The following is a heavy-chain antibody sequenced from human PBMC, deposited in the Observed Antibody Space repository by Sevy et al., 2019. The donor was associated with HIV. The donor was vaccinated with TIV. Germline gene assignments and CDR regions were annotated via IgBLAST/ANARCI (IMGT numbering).Heavy chain of an antibody. CDR3: VEGFCSGATCTSDYYYYGMDV. CDR1: EFTFSSYA. V-gene: IGHV3-23*01. D-gene: IGHD2-15*01. J-gene: IGHJ6*02. Sequence: GGSLRLSCSASEFTFSSYAMSWVRQAPGKGLEWVSSISGSGRFTYYADFVEGRFIISRGNSKNTLSVQMNSLRAEDKAVYYCVEGFCSGATCTSDYYYYGMDVWGQGTTVTVSS. CDR2: ISGSGRFT.